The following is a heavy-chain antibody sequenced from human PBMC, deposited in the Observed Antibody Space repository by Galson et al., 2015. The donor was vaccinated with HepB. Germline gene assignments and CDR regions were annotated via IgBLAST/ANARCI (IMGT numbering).Heavy chain of an antibody. Sequence: SLRLSCAASEFTFSSYWMSWVRQAPGKGLEWVANIKQDGSEKYYVDSVKGRFTISRDNAKNSLYLQMNSLRAEDTAVYYCAVAARSFYDYWGQGTLVTVSS. CDR1: EFTFSSYW. D-gene: IGHD2-21*02. CDR2: IKQDGSEK. V-gene: IGHV3-7*03. CDR3: AVAARSFYDY. J-gene: IGHJ4*02.